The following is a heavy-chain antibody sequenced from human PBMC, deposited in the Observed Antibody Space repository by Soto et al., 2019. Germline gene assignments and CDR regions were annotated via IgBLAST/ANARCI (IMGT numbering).Heavy chain of an antibody. V-gene: IGHV3-9*01. CDR1: GFTFDDYA. D-gene: IGHD3-9*01. CDR2: ISWNSGSI. Sequence: EVQLVESGGGLAQPGRFLRLSCAASGFTFDDYAMHWVRQAPGKGLEWVSGISWNSGSIGYADSVKGRFTISRDNAKKSLYLQMNSLRAEDTALYYCASGRGYDILTGYYPYFDYWGQGTLVTVSS. CDR3: ASGRGYDILTGYYPYFDY. J-gene: IGHJ4*02.